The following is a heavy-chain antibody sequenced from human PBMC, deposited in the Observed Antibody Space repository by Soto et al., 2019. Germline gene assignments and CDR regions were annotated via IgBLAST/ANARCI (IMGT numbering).Heavy chain of an antibody. Sequence: ASVKVSCKASGYTFTSYAMHWVRQAPGQRLEWMGWINAGNGNTKYSQKFQGRVTITRDTSASTAYMELSSLSSEDTAVYYCARETYYDFWSGPYYGMDVWGQGATVTVSS. D-gene: IGHD3-3*01. J-gene: IGHJ6*02. V-gene: IGHV1-3*01. CDR2: INAGNGNT. CDR1: GYTFTSYA. CDR3: ARETYYDFWSGPYYGMDV.